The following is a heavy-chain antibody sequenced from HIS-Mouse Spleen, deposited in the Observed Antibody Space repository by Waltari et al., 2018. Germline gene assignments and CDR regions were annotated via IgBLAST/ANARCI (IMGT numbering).Heavy chain of an antibody. CDR2: IKSKTDGGTT. J-gene: IGHJ4*02. D-gene: IGHD2-2*01. Sequence: EVQLVESGGGLVKPGGSLRLSCAASGFTFSNAWMSWVRQVPGKGLEWVGRIKSKTDGGTTDYAAPVKGRFTISRDDSKNTLYLQMNSLKTEDTAVYYCTTDYCSSTSCVGWALDYWGQGTLVTVSS. CDR1: GFTFSNAW. V-gene: IGHV3-15*01. CDR3: TTDYCSSTSCVGWALDY.